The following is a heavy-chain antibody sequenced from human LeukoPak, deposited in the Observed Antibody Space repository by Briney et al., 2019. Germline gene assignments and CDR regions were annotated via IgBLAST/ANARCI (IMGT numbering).Heavy chain of an antibody. J-gene: IGHJ4*02. Sequence: SETLSLTCAVYGGSFSGYYWSWIRQPPGKGLEWIGEINHSGSTNYNPSLKSRVTISVDTSKNQFSLKLSSVTAADTAVYYCARGPDHYGSGSNYKRKGYFDYWGQGTLVTVSS. V-gene: IGHV4-34*01. CDR2: INHSGST. CDR1: GGSFSGYY. D-gene: IGHD3-10*01. CDR3: ARGPDHYGSGSNYKRKGYFDY.